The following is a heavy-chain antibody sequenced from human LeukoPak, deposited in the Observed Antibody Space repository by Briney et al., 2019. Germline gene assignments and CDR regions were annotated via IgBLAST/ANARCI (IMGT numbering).Heavy chain of an antibody. V-gene: IGHV1-8*01. D-gene: IGHD6-13*01. CDR2: MNPNSGNT. CDR3: ARGRGKKHQLVRGDY. J-gene: IGHJ4*02. Sequence: ASVKVSCKASGYTFTSHDINWVRQATGQGLEWMGWMNPNSGNTGYAQKFQGRVTMTRNTSISTAYMELSSLRSEDTAVYYCARGRGKKHQLVRGDYWGQGTLVTVSS. CDR1: GYTFTSHD.